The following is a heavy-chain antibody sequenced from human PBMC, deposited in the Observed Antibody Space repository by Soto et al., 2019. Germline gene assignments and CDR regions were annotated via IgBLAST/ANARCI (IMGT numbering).Heavy chain of an antibody. CDR1: GGSLSPYY. Sequence: SETLSLTCTVSGGSLSPYYWNWIRQPPGKGLEWIGYIFHRGHTSQKHYLKRRVKLSVDTSKNQPSPRLYYVTAEDTAVYLCARDREDSSSWYWFDHWGPGTLVTVSS. J-gene: IGHJ5*02. D-gene: IGHD6-13*01. CDR3: ARDREDSSSWYWFDH. V-gene: IGHV4-59*12. CDR2: IFHRGHT.